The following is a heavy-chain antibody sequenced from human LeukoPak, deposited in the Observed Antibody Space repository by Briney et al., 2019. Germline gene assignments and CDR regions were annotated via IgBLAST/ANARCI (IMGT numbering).Heavy chain of an antibody. Sequence: GGSLRLSCAASGFTFSNAWMSWVRQAPGKGLGWVGRIKSKTDGGTTDYAAPVKGRFTISRDDSKNTLYLQMNSLKTEDTAVYYCTTDYYDFWSGYYTGVEGFDPWGQGTLVTVSS. CDR2: IKSKTDGGTT. V-gene: IGHV3-15*01. D-gene: IGHD3-3*01. CDR3: TTDYYDFWSGYYTGVEGFDP. J-gene: IGHJ5*02. CDR1: GFTFSNAW.